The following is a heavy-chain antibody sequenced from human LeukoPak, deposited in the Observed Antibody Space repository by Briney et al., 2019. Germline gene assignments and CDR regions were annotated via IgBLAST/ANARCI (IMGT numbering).Heavy chain of an antibody. CDR3: AREFGDGYNYHYFDY. D-gene: IGHD5-24*01. CDR2: IYYSGST. CDR1: GGSISSSSYY. J-gene: IGHJ4*02. Sequence: PSETLSLTCTVSGGSISSSSYYWGWIRQPPGKGLEWIGSIYYSGSTYYNPSLKSRVTISVDTSKNQFSLKLSSVTAADTAVYYCAREFGDGYNYHYFDYWGQGTLVTVSS. V-gene: IGHV4-39*07.